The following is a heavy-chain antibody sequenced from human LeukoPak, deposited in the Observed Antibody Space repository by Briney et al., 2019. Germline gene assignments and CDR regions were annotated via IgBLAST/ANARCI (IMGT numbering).Heavy chain of an antibody. Sequence: SGGSLRLSCAASGFTFSSYWMSWVRQAPGKGLEWVANIKQDGSEKYYVDSVKGRFTISRDNSKNTLYLQMNSLRAEDTAVYYCARGRAAAGPTYYYYYYMDVWGKGTTVTISS. CDR2: IKQDGSEK. CDR3: ARGRAAAGPTYYYYYYMDV. J-gene: IGHJ6*03. CDR1: GFTFSSYW. V-gene: IGHV3-7*03. D-gene: IGHD6-13*01.